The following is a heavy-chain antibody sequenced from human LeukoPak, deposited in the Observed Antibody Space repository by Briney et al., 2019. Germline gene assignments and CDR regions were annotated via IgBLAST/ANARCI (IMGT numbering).Heavy chain of an antibody. J-gene: IGHJ3*02. D-gene: IGHD5-24*01. CDR2: INADDEST. CDR1: GFTFRKYW. V-gene: IGHV3-74*01. Sequence: GGSLRLSCAASGFTFRKYWLHWVRQAPGKGLVWVSRINADDESTSYADSVKGRFTISRDNAKSTLYLQMNSLRAEDTAVYYCATDTLRDGYKWTRGAFDIWGQGTMVTVSS. CDR3: ATDTLRDGYKWTRGAFDI.